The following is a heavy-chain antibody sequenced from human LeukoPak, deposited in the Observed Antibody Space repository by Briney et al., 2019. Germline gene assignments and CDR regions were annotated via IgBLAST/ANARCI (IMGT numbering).Heavy chain of an antibody. D-gene: IGHD3-10*01. J-gene: IGHJ4*02. CDR2: IIPIFGSA. CDR1: GGTFSSYD. V-gene: IGHV1-69*06. CDR3: ARAAGITMVRGVLDY. Sequence: GASVKVSCKASGGTFSSYDISWVRQAPGQGLEWMGGIIPIFGSANYAQKFQGRVTITADKSTSTAYMELSSLRSEDTAMYYCARAAGITMVRGVLDYWGQGTLVTVSS.